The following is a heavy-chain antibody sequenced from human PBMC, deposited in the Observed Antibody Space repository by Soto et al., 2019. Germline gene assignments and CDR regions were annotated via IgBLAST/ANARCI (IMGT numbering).Heavy chain of an antibody. Sequence: EVQLVESGGGLAKPGGSLRLSCAASGFTFTTYSLNWVRQAPRKGLERVPSISSSGRYIHYADSVKGLYTISRDNAKNSRSLKMDSLRAEDTAVYYCARDSGYCSGGRCYFGCFDPWGQGTLVTVSS. CDR2: ISSSGRYI. CDR1: GFTFTTYS. D-gene: IGHD2-15*01. V-gene: IGHV3-21*01. J-gene: IGHJ5*02. CDR3: ARDSGYCSGGRCYFGCFDP.